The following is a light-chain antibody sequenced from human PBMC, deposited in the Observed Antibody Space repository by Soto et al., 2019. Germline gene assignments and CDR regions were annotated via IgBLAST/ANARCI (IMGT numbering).Light chain of an antibody. Sequence: EIVLTQSPGTLSLSPGERATLSCRASQSVSNSYLAWYQQKPGQAPRLLIYGASSRATDIPDRFSGSGSGTDFTLTISRLETEDFAVYYCQQYGSSQYTFGQGTKLEIK. CDR2: GAS. V-gene: IGKV3-20*01. J-gene: IGKJ2*01. CDR1: QSVSNSY. CDR3: QQYGSSQYT.